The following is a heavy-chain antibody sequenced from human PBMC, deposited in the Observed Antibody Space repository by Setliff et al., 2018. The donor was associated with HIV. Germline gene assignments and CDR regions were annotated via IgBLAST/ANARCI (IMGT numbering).Heavy chain of an antibody. Sequence: SXTLSXXXTVSGGSXXXXXXXXXXQXPGXXXGXXXFIYYSGSTXXXPSLKSRVTISXDTXKHQFSLKLSSXXAADTAVYYCARHARSITMTTDWYFDLWXRGTLVTVPQ. J-gene: IGHJ2*01. V-gene: IGHV4-59*08. D-gene: IGHD3-22*01. CDR3: ARHARSITMTTDWYFDL. CDR1: GGSXXXXX. CDR2: IYYSGST.